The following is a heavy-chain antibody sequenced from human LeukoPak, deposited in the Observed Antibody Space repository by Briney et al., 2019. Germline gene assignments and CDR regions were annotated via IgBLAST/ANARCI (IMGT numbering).Heavy chain of an antibody. CDR1: GFTFSNYA. CDR2: ISSSGGST. CDR3: ARQLGYCSDGSCYFDY. D-gene: IGHD2-15*01. J-gene: IGHJ4*02. Sequence: YPGGSLRLSCAASGFTFSNYAMSWVRRAPGRGLEWLSAISSSGGSTYYADSVKGRFTISRDNSKNTLHLQMNSLRIEDTAVYHCARQLGYCSDGSCYFDYWGQGNLVTVSS. V-gene: IGHV3-23*01.